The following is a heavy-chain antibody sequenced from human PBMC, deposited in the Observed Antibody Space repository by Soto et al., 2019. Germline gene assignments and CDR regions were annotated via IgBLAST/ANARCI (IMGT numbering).Heavy chain of an antibody. Sequence: QAQLVESGGGVVQPGRSLRLSCAASGFTFSSYGMHWVRQAPGKGLEWVAVIWYDGNNKYYADSVKGRFTISRDNSKNTLYLQMNSLRADDTAVYYCARGIEWLSYWGQGTLVTVSS. CDR2: IWYDGNNK. CDR1: GFTFSSYG. J-gene: IGHJ4*02. V-gene: IGHV3-33*01. D-gene: IGHD3-3*01. CDR3: ARGIEWLSY.